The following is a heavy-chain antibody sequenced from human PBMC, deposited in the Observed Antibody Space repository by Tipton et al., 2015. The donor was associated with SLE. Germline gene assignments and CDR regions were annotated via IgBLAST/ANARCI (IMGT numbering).Heavy chain of an antibody. D-gene: IGHD5-18*01. J-gene: IGHJ6*02. CDR1: GYSFTSYW. V-gene: IGHV5-51*01. CDR3: ARHRYGINWSPDMDV. Sequence: QLVQSGAEVKKPGESLKISCKGSGYSFTSYWIGWVRQMPGKGLEWMGIIYPGDSDTRYSPSFQGQVTISADKSISTAYLQWSSLKASDTATYFCARHRYGINWSPDMDVWGQGTTVTVSS. CDR2: IYPGDSDT.